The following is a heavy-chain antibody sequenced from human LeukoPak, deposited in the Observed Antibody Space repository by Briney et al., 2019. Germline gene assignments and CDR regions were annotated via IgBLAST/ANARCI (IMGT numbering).Heavy chain of an antibody. CDR2: IRYDGSNT. CDR3: AKARDYSGGWYSVCDY. D-gene: IGHD6-19*01. CDR1: GFTFSRYG. V-gene: IGHV3-30*02. J-gene: IGHJ4*02. Sequence: GGSLRLSCAASGFTFSRYGMHWVRQAPGKGLEWVAFIRYDGSNTYYTDSVKGRVTISRDNSKNTLYLQMNSLRAEDTAVYYCAKARDYSGGWYSVCDYWGQGTLVTVSS.